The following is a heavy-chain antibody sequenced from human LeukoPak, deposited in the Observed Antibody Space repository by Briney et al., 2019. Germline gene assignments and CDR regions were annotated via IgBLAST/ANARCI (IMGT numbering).Heavy chain of an antibody. CDR1: GYTFTGYY. J-gene: IGHJ3*02. D-gene: IGHD3-10*01. Sequence: ASVKVSCKASGYTFTGYYMHWVRQAPGQGPEWMGWINPNSGGTNYAQKFQGRVTMTRDTSISTAYMELSRLRSDDTAVYYCARDLLYYGSGSYYNNAFDIWGQGTMVTVSS. V-gene: IGHV1-2*02. CDR2: INPNSGGT. CDR3: ARDLLYYGSGSYYNNAFDI.